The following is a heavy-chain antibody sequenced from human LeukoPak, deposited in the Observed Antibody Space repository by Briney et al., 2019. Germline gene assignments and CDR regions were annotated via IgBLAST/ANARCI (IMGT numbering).Heavy chain of an antibody. V-gene: IGHV4-39*01. J-gene: IGHJ1*01. CDR1: GGSIRSGDYY. D-gene: IGHD3-3*01. CDR3: ASSLRFLEWLPEFYFQH. Sequence: PSETPSLTCTVSGGSIRSGDYYWGWIRQPPGKGLEWIGSIYYSGSTYYNPSLKSRVTISVDTSKNQFSLKLSSVTAADTAVYYCASSLRFLEWLPEFYFQHWGQGTLVTVSS. CDR2: IYYSGST.